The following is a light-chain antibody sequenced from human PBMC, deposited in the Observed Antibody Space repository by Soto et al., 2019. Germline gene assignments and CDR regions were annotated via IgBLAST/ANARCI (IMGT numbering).Light chain of an antibody. Sequence: SYELTQPPSVSVAPGQTASITCGGNNIGSKSVHWYQLKPGQAPVVVVYDDVDRPSGIPERFSGSNSGNTAALTINRVEAGDEADYYCQVWNSRTDHWVFGGGTKLTVL. J-gene: IGLJ3*02. CDR3: QVWNSRTDHWV. CDR1: NIGSKS. CDR2: DDV. V-gene: IGLV3-21*02.